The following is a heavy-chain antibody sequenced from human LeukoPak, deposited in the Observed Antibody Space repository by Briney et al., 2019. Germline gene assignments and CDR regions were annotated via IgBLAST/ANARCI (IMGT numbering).Heavy chain of an antibody. CDR1: GFTFSDYY. CDR3: ARDETWIQPSSS. CDR2: ISSSSNYI. V-gene: IGHV3-11*06. J-gene: IGHJ5*02. D-gene: IGHD5-18*01. Sequence: GGSLRLSCAASGFTFSDYYMSWIRQAPGKGLEWVSSISSSSNYIYYADSVKGRFTISRDNAKNSLYLQMNSLRAEDTAVYYCARDETWIQPSSSWGQGTLVTVSS.